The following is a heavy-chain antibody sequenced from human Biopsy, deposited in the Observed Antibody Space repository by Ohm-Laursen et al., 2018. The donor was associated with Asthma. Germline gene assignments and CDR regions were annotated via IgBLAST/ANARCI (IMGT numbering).Heavy chain of an antibody. CDR3: AKDVFPGWELRRGPDS. Sequence: SLRLSCAASGFAFNNSSMTWVRQAPGKGLEWVSSISASGVRTFYADSVKGRFTISRDNSRNTLHLQMNSLRAEDTAVYYCAKDVFPGWELRRGPDSWGQGTLVTVSS. J-gene: IGHJ4*02. V-gene: IGHV3-23*01. CDR1: GFAFNNSS. D-gene: IGHD1-26*01. CDR2: ISASGVRT.